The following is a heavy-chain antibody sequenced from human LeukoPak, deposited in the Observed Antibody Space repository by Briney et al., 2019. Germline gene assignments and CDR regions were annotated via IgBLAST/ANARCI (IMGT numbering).Heavy chain of an antibody. J-gene: IGHJ5*02. D-gene: IGHD1-14*01. CDR1: GYTFTSYD. CDR2: MNPNSGNT. CDR3: ARHRRSNNWFDP. Sequence: ASVKVSCKASGYTFTSYDINWVRQATGQGLGWMGWMNPNSGNTGYAQKFQGRVTMTRNTSISTAYMELSSLRSEDTAVYYCARHRRSNNWFDPWGQGTLVTVSS. V-gene: IGHV1-8*01.